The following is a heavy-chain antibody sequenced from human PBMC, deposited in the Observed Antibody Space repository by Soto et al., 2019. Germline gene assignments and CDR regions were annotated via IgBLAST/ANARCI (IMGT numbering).Heavy chain of an antibody. V-gene: IGHV4-59*01. D-gene: IGHD3-3*01. CDR2: IYYSGST. J-gene: IGHJ3*01. CDR1: GGSISSYY. Sequence: SETLSLTCTVSGGSISSYYWSWIRQPPGKGLEWIGYIYYSGSTNYNPSLKSRVTISVDTSKNQFSLKLSSVTAADTAVYYCAGEGGAYYVFGGGPIRRGGDVFDFWGKGKMVTASS. CDR3: AGEGGAYYVFGGGPIRRGGDVFDF.